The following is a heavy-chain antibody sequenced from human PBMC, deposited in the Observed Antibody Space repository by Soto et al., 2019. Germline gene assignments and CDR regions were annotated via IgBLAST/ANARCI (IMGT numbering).Heavy chain of an antibody. CDR1: GASVRSYH. CDR2: VQMSGTT. V-gene: IGHV4-4*07. J-gene: IGHJ5*02. Sequence: SETLSLTCAVSGASVRSYHWSWIRQAAGKGLEWIGRVQMSGTTNYNPSLKTRVTMSLDTSKNEVSLRMTSVTAADTAVYFCAKDRSTMRWFDPWGKGIRVTVSS. D-gene: IGHD1-1*01. CDR3: AKDRSTMRWFDP.